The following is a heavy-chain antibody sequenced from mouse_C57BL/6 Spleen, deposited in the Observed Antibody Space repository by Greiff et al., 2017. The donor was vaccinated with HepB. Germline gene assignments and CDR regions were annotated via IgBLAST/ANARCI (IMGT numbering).Heavy chain of an antibody. CDR1: GFTFSSYA. CDR3: ARDVYYYGSSYSAMDY. D-gene: IGHD1-1*01. CDR2: ISDGGSYT. J-gene: IGHJ4*01. Sequence: EVMLVESGGGLVKPGGSLKLSCAASGFTFSSYAMSWVRQTPEKRLEWVATISDGGSYTYYPDNVKGRFTISRDNAKNNLYLQMSHLKSDDTAMYYCARDVYYYGSSYSAMDYWGQGTSVTVSS. V-gene: IGHV5-4*01.